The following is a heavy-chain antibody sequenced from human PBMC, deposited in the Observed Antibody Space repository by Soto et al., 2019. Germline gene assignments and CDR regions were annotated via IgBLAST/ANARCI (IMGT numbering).Heavy chain of an antibody. V-gene: IGHV1-69*04. CDR3: AREGYGDYAGYYYYYYMDV. D-gene: IGHD4-17*01. Sequence: ASVKVSCKASGGTFSSYTISWVRQAPGQGLEWMGRIIPILGIANYAQKFQGRVTITADKSTSTAYMELSSLRSEDTAVYYCAREGYGDYAGYYYYYYMDVWGKGTTVTVSS. J-gene: IGHJ6*03. CDR2: IIPILGIA. CDR1: GGTFSSYT.